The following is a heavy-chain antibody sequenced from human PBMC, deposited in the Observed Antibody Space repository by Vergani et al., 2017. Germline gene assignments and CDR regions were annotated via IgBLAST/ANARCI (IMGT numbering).Heavy chain of an antibody. CDR2: INPNSGGT. CDR1: GYTFTGYY. D-gene: IGHD2-15*01. CDR3: ARDGNSGGLLKWYSCFDP. Sequence: QVQLVQSGAEVKKPGASVKVSCKASGYTFTGYYMHWVRQAPGQGLEWMGWINPNSGGTNYAQKFQGRVTMTRDTSISTVYMELSRVRSDDTAVYYCARDGNSGGLLKWYSCFDPWGQGTLVIVSA. J-gene: IGHJ5*02. V-gene: IGHV1-2*02.